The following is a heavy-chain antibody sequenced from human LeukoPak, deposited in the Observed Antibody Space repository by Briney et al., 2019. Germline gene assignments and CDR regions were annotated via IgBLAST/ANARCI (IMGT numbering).Heavy chain of an antibody. CDR1: GGSFSGYY. J-gene: IGHJ6*03. CDR3: ARALIVTPASCYMDV. CDR2: INESGDT. Sequence: KASETLSLTCAVFGGSFSGYYWSWIRQAPGKGLEWIGEINESGDTKYNPSLKSRVTISVDTSKNQFSLNVKSVTAADTAVYYCARALIVTPASCYMDVWGKGTTATVSS. D-gene: IGHD3-22*01. V-gene: IGHV4-34*01.